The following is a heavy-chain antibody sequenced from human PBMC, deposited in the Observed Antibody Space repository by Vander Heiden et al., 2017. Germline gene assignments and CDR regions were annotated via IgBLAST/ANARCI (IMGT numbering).Heavy chain of an antibody. CDR2: IYSGGST. Sequence: EVQLVESGGGLIQPGGSLRLSCADSGLTVSSNYMRWVLQPPGKGLEWVSVIYSGGSTYYADSVKGRFTISRDNSKNTLYLQMSSLRAEDTAVYYCARDGYYYDSSGYPENFDLWGRGTLVTVSS. V-gene: IGHV3-53*01. CDR3: ARDGYYYDSSGYPENFDL. J-gene: IGHJ2*01. D-gene: IGHD3-22*01. CDR1: GLTVSSNY.